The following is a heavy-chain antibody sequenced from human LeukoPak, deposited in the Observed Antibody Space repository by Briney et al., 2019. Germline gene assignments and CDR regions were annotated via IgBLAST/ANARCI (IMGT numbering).Heavy chain of an antibody. V-gene: IGHV4-38-2*01. CDR2: FYLSGST. J-gene: IGHJ4*02. CDR1: GYSISSGYY. CDR3: ARNFFWSGYCFDY. D-gene: IGHD3-3*01. Sequence: SETLSLTCAVSGYSISSGYYWGWIRQPPGKGLEWIGSFYLSGSTYYNPSLKSRVTISVDTSKNQFSLMLSSVTAADTAVYYCARNFFWSGYCFDYWGQGTLVTVSS.